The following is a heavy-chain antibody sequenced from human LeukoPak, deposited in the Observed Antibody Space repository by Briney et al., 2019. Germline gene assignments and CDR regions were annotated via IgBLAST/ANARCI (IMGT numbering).Heavy chain of an antibody. Sequence: SETLSLTCTVSGGSISSGDYYWSWIRQPPGKGLEWIGYIYYSGSTYYNPSLKRRVTISVDTSKNQFSLKLSSVTAADTAVYYCARDQGGYDFWSGYYTGWFDPWGQGTLVTVSS. CDR1: GGSISSGDYY. CDR2: IYYSGST. CDR3: ARDQGGYDFWSGYYTGWFDP. D-gene: IGHD3-3*01. V-gene: IGHV4-30-4*01. J-gene: IGHJ5*02.